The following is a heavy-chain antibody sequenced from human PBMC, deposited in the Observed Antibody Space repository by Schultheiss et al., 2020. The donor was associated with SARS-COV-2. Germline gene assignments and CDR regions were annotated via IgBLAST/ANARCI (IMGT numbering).Heavy chain of an antibody. CDR3: ARGVVRGPGWFDP. Sequence: SVKVSCKASGYTFTSYAMHWVRQAPGQGLEWMGGIIPIFGTANYAQKFQGRVTITADESTSTAYMELSSLRSEDTAVYYCARGVVRGPGWFDPWGQGTLVTVSS. CDR2: IIPIFGTA. CDR1: GYTFTSYA. V-gene: IGHV1-69*13. D-gene: IGHD3-10*01. J-gene: IGHJ5*02.